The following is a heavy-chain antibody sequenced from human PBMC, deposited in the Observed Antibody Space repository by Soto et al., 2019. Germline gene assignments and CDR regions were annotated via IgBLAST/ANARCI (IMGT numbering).Heavy chain of an antibody. Sequence: SLSLSCAASGFTFSSYAMSWVRQAPGKGLEWVSAISVSVGSTYFADSVKGRFTISRDNSKNTLYLQMNSLRAEDTALYYCAKDGSGGYSYGIFDYWGQGTLVTVSS. CDR2: ISVSVGST. J-gene: IGHJ4*02. CDR3: AKDGSGGYSYGIFDY. CDR1: GFTFSSYA. D-gene: IGHD5-18*01. V-gene: IGHV3-23*01.